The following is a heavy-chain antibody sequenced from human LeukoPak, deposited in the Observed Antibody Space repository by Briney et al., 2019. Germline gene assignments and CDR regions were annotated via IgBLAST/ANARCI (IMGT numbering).Heavy chain of an antibody. Sequence: PGGSLRLSCAASGFTFSSYSMNWVRQAPGKGLEWVSSISSSSSYIYYADSVKGRFTISRDNAKNSLYLQMNSLRAEDTAVNYCARDSPDIVATIEAFDIWGQGTMVTVSS. J-gene: IGHJ3*02. CDR3: ARDSPDIVATIEAFDI. CDR1: GFTFSSYS. CDR2: ISSSSSYI. D-gene: IGHD5-12*01. V-gene: IGHV3-21*01.